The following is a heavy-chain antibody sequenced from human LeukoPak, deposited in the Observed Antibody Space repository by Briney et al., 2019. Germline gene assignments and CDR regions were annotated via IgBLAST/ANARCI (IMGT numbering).Heavy chain of an antibody. J-gene: IGHJ2*01. V-gene: IGHV3-23*01. D-gene: IGHD2-2*02. CDR3: AKGASLVPAAIRYFDL. Sequence: GGSLRLSCAASGFTFSSYAVSWVRQAPGKGLEWVSAISGSGGSTYYADSVRGRFTISRDNSKNTLYLQMNSLRAEDTAVYYCAKGASLVPAAIRYFDLWGRGTLVTVSS. CDR2: ISGSGGST. CDR1: GFTFSSYA.